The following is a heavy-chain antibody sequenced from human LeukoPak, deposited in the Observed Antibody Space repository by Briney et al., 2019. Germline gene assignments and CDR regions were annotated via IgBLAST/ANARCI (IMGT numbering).Heavy chain of an antibody. Sequence: KPSETLSLTCTVSGGSIRRSSYYWGWTRQPPGKGLEWIGSIYYTGSTSYNPSLKSRVSISEDSSKNQFSLKLSSVTAADTAVYYCARRTIVGGIYYFDSWGQGTLVTVSS. CDR3: ARRTIVGGIYYFDS. CDR2: IYYTGST. V-gene: IGHV4-39*07. CDR1: GGSIRRSSYY. D-gene: IGHD1-26*01. J-gene: IGHJ4*02.